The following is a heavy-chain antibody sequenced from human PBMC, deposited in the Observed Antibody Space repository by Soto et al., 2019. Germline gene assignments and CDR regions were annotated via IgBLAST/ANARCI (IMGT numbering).Heavy chain of an antibody. CDR2: INPNSGGT. V-gene: IGHV1-2*02. CDR3: ARGEILAAALYYGMDV. D-gene: IGHD6-13*01. CDR1: GYTFTGYY. Sequence: QVQLVQSGAEVKKPGASVKVSCKASGYTFTGYYMHWVRQAPGQGLEWMGWINPNSGGTNYAEKCQGRVTTTRDTYIRTAYMELSRRRSDDTAVDYCARGEILAAALYYGMDVWGQGTTVTVSS. J-gene: IGHJ6*02.